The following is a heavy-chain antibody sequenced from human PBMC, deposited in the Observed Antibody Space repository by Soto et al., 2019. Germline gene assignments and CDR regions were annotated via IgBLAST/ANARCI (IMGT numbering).Heavy chain of an antibody. V-gene: IGHV3-9*01. CDR1: GFTFDDYA. D-gene: IGHD3-10*01. CDR2: ISWNSGSI. J-gene: IGHJ4*02. CDR3: AKDISGYYGSGSYSQTTFDY. Sequence: GGSLRLSCAASGFTFDDYAMHWVRQAPGKGLEWVSGISWNSGSIGYADSVKGRFTISRDNAKNSLYLQMNSLGAEDTSLYYCAKDISGYYGSGSYSQTTFDYWGQGTLVTVSS.